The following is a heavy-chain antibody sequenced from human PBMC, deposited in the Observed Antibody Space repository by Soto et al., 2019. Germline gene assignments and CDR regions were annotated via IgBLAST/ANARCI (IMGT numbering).Heavy chain of an antibody. J-gene: IGHJ4*02. D-gene: IGHD2-2*01. Sequence: LRLSCVVSGFTFNNYGINWVRQAPGKGLEWVSTVSKSDYTYYSDSVKGRFTISRDNAKNSVSLQMNTLRAEDTAVYYCAREDSIIIPAVSDFWGQGTLVTVSS. CDR3: AREDSIIIPAVSDF. CDR1: GFTFNNYG. CDR2: VSKSDYT. V-gene: IGHV3-21*01.